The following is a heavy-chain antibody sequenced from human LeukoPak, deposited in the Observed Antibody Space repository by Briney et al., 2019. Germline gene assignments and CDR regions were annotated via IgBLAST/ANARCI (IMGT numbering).Heavy chain of an antibody. J-gene: IGHJ4*02. Sequence: SETLSLTCAVSGGSISSGGYSWSWIRQPPGKGLEWIGYIYYSGSTYYNPSLKSRVTISVDTSKNQFSLKLSSVTAADTAVYYCARDDYGDYNWGQGTLVTVSS. D-gene: IGHD4-17*01. V-gene: IGHV4-30-4*07. CDR1: GGSISSGGYS. CDR2: IYYSGST. CDR3: ARDDYGDYN.